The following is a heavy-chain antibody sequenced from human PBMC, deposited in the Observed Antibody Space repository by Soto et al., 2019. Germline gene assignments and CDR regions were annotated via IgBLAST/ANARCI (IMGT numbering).Heavy chain of an antibody. CDR2: ITWDGYSI. Sequence: GGSLRLSCVASGFTFDDHVMHWVRQVPGKGLEWVGHITWDGYSIGYGGSVRGRFTISRDNAKDTLYLQMNSLRPEDTALYYCARSWSGSTRGRLDVWGQGTTVTVSS. CDR3: ARSWSGSTRGRLDV. V-gene: IGHV3-9*01. CDR1: GFTFDDHV. D-gene: IGHD3-3*01. J-gene: IGHJ6*02.